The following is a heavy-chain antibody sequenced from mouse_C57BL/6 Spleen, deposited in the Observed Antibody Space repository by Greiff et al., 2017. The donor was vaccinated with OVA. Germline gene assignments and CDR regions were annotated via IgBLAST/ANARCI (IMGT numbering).Heavy chain of an antibody. J-gene: IGHJ2*01. V-gene: IGHV1-82*01. CDR2: IYPGDGDT. CDR3: AREVLHHFDY. CDR1: GYAFSSSW. D-gene: IGHD1-1*01. Sequence: QVQLQQSGPELVKPGASVKISCKASGYAFSSSWMNWVKQRPGKGLEWIGRIYPGDGDTNYNGKFKGKATLTADKSSSTAYMQLSSLTSEDSAVYFCAREVLHHFDYWGQGTTLTVSS.